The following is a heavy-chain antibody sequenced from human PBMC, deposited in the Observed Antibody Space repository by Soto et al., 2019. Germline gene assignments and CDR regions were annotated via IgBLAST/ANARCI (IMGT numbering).Heavy chain of an antibody. CDR2: ISGSGGST. CDR1: GFTFSSYA. J-gene: IGHJ6*03. V-gene: IGHV3-23*01. D-gene: IGHD3-16*01. Sequence: GGSLRLSCAASGFTFSSYAMSWVRQAPGKGLEWVSAISGSGGSTYYADSVKGRFTISRDNSKNTLYLQMNSLRAEDTAVYYCAKFSPYDYIWGSYGVNYYYYMDVWGKGTTVTVSS. CDR3: AKFSPYDYIWGSYGVNYYYYMDV.